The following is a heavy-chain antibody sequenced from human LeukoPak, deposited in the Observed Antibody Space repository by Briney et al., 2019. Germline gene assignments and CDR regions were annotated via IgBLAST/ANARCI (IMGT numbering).Heavy chain of an antibody. V-gene: IGHV4-39*01. CDR1: GGSISSSSYY. D-gene: IGHD2-15*01. J-gene: IGHJ5*02. Sequence: SETLSLTCTVSGGSISSSSYYWGWIRQPPGKGLEWIGNIYYSGSTYYNPSLKSRVTISVDTSKDQFSLKLTSVTAADTAVYYCARRMVRGYCSGSCYNWFDPWGQGTLVTVSS. CDR3: ARRMVRGYCSGSCYNWFDP. CDR2: IYYSGST.